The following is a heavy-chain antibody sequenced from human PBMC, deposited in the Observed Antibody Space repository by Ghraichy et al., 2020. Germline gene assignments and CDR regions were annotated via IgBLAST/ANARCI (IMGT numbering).Heavy chain of an antibody. J-gene: IGHJ2*01. CDR1: GFTFSTYG. V-gene: IGHV3-64*01. D-gene: IGHD2-8*01. CDR3: ARIGVRGQWFFDL. Sequence: GGSLRLSCAASGFTFSTYGMQWVRQAPGKGPEYVSAISSNGDSTFYANSVKGRFTISRDNSKNTLFLQMGSLTTEDMAVYYCARIGVRGQWFFDLWGRGTLVTVSS. CDR2: ISSNGDST.